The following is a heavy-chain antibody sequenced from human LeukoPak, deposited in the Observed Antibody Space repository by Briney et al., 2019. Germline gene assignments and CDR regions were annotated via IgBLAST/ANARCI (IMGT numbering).Heavy chain of an antibody. D-gene: IGHD3-3*01. Sequence: SETLSLTCAVSAYSISRGYYWGWIRQPPGKGLEWIGSIFHSGTTYYNPSLKSRLSISVDTSKNQFSLKLSSVTAADTAVYYCARIYDFWSGYYYMDVWGKGTTVTVSS. CDR2: IFHSGTT. V-gene: IGHV4-38-2*01. CDR3: ARIYDFWSGYYYMDV. J-gene: IGHJ6*03. CDR1: AYSISRGYY.